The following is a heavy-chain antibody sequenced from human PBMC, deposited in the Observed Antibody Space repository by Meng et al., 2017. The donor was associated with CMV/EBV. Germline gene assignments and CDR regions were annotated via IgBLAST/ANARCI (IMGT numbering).Heavy chain of an antibody. CDR2: IRTHNGDT. Sequence: ASVKVSCKTSGYPFSTYSMIWVRQAPGQGLEWMAWIRTHNGDTRYAQKVQGRVTVTTDTSTNTAYMELRSLTSDDTAVYYCARGEGNYYFDNWGRGTLVTVSS. CDR1: GYPFSTYS. CDR3: ARGEGNYYFDN. V-gene: IGHV1-18*01. J-gene: IGHJ4*02.